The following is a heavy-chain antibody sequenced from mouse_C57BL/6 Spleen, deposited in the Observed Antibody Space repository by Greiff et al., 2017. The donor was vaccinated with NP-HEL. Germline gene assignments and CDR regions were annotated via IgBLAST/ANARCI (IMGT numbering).Heavy chain of an antibody. V-gene: IGHV1-54*01. D-gene: IGHD3-1*01. J-gene: IGHJ2*01. CDR1: GYAFTNYL. Sequence: QVQLQQSGAELVRPGTSVKVSCKASGYAFTNYLIEWVKQRPGQGLEWIGVINPGSGGTNYNEKFKGKATMTADKSSSTAYMQLSSLTSEDSAVYFCARGLSGRDYFDYWGQGTTLTVSS. CDR2: INPGSGGT. CDR3: ARGLSGRDYFDY.